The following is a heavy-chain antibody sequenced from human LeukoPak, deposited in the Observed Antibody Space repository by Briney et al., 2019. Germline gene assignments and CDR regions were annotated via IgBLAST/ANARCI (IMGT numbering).Heavy chain of an antibody. CDR2: ISSSSTYI. D-gene: IGHD5-18*01. CDR1: GFTFSTYS. V-gene: IGHV3-21*01. CDR3: ARARGGGSGHSYD. J-gene: IGHJ4*02. Sequence: PGGSLRLSCAASGFTFSTYSMNWVRQAPGKGLEWVSSISSSSTYIYYADSVKGRFTISRDNAKNSLYLQMNGLRAEDTAVYFCARARGGGSGHSYDWGQGTLVTVSS.